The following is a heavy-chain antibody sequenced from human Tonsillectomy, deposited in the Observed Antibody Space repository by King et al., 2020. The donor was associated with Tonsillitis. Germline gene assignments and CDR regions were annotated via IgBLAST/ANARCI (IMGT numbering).Heavy chain of an antibody. J-gene: IGHJ4*02. D-gene: IGHD3-10*01. CDR1: GGSFSGYY. CDR3: ARGRITMVRGVGFVY. Sequence: VQLPQWGAGLLKPSETLSLTCAVYGGSFSGYYWSWIRQPPGKGLEWIGEINHSGSTNYNPSLKSRVTVSVDTSKNQFSLKLSSVTAADTAVYYCARGRITMVRGVGFVYWGQGTLVTVSS. V-gene: IGHV4-34*01. CDR2: INHSGST.